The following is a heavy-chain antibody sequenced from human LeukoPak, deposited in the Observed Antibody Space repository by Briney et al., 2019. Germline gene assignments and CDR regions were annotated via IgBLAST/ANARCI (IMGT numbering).Heavy chain of an antibody. CDR2: IFYSGST. CDR3: ARQPSGYYDKSAYYPYYFDY. V-gene: IGHV4-59*08. Sequence: PGGSLRLSCAASGFTFSSYAMSWVRQPPGKGLEWIGYIFYSGSTKYAPSLQSRVTISLDTSRDQFSLKLTSVTAADTAVYFCARQPSGYYDKSAYYPYYFDYWGQGALVTVSS. J-gene: IGHJ4*02. D-gene: IGHD3-22*01. CDR1: GFTFSSYA.